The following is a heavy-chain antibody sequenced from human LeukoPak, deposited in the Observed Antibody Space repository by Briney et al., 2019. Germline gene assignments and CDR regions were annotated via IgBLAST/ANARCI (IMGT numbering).Heavy chain of an antibody. CDR3: ARRRDFIDY. CDR2: SSSSGRTI. J-gene: IGHJ4*02. D-gene: IGHD3/OR15-3a*01. CDR1: GFTLSDYY. Sequence: GGSLRLSCAASGFTLSDYYMSWIRQAPGKGLEWVSYSSSSGRTIYYADSVKGRFAISRDNAKDSLYLQMNSLRAEDTAVYYCARRRDFIDYWGQGTLVTVSS. V-gene: IGHV3-11*01.